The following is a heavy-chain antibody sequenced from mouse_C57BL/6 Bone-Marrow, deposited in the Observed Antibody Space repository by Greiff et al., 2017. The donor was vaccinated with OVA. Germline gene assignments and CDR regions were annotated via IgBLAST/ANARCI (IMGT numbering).Heavy chain of an antibody. CDR2: IYPRSGNT. V-gene: IGHV1-81*01. Sequence: VQLQQSGAELARPGASVKLSCKASGYTFTSYGISWVKQRTGQGLEWNGEIYPRSGNTDYNEKFKGKATLTADKSSSTAYMELRRLTSEDSAVYFCANIYDYDAWFAYWGQGTLVTVSA. D-gene: IGHD2-4*01. CDR3: ANIYDYDAWFAY. J-gene: IGHJ3*01. CDR1: GYTFTSYG.